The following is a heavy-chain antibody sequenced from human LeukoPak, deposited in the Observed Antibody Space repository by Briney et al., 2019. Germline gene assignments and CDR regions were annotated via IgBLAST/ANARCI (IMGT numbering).Heavy chain of an antibody. V-gene: IGHV1-2*02. J-gene: IGHJ4*02. CDR2: LNPNSGGT. CDR1: GYTFTISC. CDR3: ASEYYSASSGYTTYFDH. Sequence: ASVKLSFKSSGYTFTISCMDWERDAPGQGLERMGWLNPNSGGTNYAQKDQGRVTMTRDTSISTDYMELSRLRSEDTAVYYLASEYYSASSGYTTYFDHWGQGTLDTISS. D-gene: IGHD3-22*01.